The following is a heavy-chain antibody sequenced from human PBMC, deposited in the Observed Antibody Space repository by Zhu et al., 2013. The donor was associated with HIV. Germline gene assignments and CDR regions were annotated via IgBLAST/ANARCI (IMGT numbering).Heavy chain of an antibody. CDR2: ISPYNGNS. J-gene: IGHJ4*02. CDR1: GYTFTTYG. V-gene: IGHV1-18*01. CDR3: ARGHPFLFHFDY. Sequence: QVQLVQSGAEVKKPGASVKVSCKASGYTFTTYGISWVRQAPDGQGIEWIGWISPYNGNSNYAQKFQGRVTLTTDTSTNTAYLGLTGLTSDDTAVYFCARGHPFLFHFDYWGQGTLVTVSS.